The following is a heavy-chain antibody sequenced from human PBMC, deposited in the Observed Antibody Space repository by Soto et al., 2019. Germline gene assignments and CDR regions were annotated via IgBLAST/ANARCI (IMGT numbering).Heavy chain of an antibody. CDR3: ARDHGAAPGRVPPYYYYGMDV. J-gene: IGHJ6*02. CDR2: IIPIFGTA. D-gene: IGHD6-6*01. Sequence: SVKVSCKASGGTFSSYAISWVRQAPGQGLEWMGGIIPIFGTANYAQKFQGRVTITADESTSTAYMELSSLRSEDTAVYYCARDHGAAPGRVPPYYYYGMDVWGQGTKVTVSS. V-gene: IGHV1-69*13. CDR1: GGTFSSYA.